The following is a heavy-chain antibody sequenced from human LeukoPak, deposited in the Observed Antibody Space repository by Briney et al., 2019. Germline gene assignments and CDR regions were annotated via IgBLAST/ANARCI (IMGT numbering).Heavy chain of an antibody. V-gene: IGHV4-4*02. CDR2: IYHSGST. CDR3: ARANDYGDPLPRYMDV. CDR1: GGSISSSNW. Sequence: PSETLSLTCAVSGGSISSSNWWSWVRPPPGKGLEWIGEIYHSGSTNYNPSLKSRVTISVDKSKNQFSLKLSSVTAADTAVYYCARANDYGDPLPRYMDVWGKGTTVTVSS. J-gene: IGHJ6*03. D-gene: IGHD4-17*01.